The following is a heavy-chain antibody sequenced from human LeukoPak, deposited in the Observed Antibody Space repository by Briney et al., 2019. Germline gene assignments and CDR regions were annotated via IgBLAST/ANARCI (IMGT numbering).Heavy chain of an antibody. Sequence: GGSLRPSCAASGFTFSSYAMHWVRQAPGKGLEWEAIISYNGSNKYYADSVKGRFTISRDNSKNALYLQMNSLRPEDTAVYYCAKQSGADRGHLDFWGQGTLVTVSS. D-gene: IGHD4/OR15-4a*01. CDR2: ISYNGSNK. CDR1: GFTFSSYA. V-gene: IGHV3-30*18. CDR3: AKQSGADRGHLDF. J-gene: IGHJ4*02.